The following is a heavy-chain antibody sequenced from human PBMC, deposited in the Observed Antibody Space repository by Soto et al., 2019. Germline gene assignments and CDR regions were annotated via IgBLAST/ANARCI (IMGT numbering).Heavy chain of an antibody. V-gene: IGHV4-34*01. CDR3: AVCPLITYYYNWGRRDRGYFDF. D-gene: IGHD3-10*01. CDR2: ISRSGSA. J-gene: IGHJ4*02. Sequence: SETLSLTCAVSGGSFSGYYCNWIRQRPWKGLEWLGEISRSGSATYNPSLKGRVTMSVDTSKNQISLNVTSVTAADTALYYCAVCPLITYYYNWGRRDRGYFDFWGQGTLVAVSS. CDR1: GGSFSGYY.